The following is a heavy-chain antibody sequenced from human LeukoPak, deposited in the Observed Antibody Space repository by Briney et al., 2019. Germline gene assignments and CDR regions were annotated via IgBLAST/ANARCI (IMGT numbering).Heavy chain of an antibody. J-gene: IGHJ4*02. D-gene: IGHD2-8*01. CDR2: IKQDGSEK. CDR1: GFTFSSYW. V-gene: IGHV3-7*01. CDR3: ASLGVTGYFDY. Sequence: GGSLRLSCAASGFTFSSYWMSWVRQAPEKGLEWVANIKQDGSEKYYVDSVKGRFTISRDNAKNSLYLQMNSLRAEDTAVYYCASLGVTGYFDYWGQGTLVTVSS.